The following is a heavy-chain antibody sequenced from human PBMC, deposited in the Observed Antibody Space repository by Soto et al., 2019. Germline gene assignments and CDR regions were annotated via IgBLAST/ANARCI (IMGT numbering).Heavy chain of an antibody. J-gene: IGHJ4*02. CDR1: GFNFSNAW. Sequence: EVQLVESGGGLVKPWGSLRLSCAASGFNFSNAWMNWVRQAPGKGLEWVARIKSKTDGGTTEYAAPVKGRFTISRDDSRNTLYLQMNRLKTEDTAVYYCTPQDYYCDYWDRGTLVTVSS. CDR2: IKSKTDGGTT. CDR3: TPQDYYCDY. V-gene: IGHV3-15*07.